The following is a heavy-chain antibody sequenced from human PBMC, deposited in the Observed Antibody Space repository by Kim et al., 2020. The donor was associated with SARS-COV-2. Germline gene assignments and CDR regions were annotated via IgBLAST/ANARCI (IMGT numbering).Heavy chain of an antibody. Sequence: DYADSVGGRFIISRDSSKNTLYLQMSSVTAEDTAVYYCARVFYVIDYWGQGTQVTVSS. D-gene: IGHD3-10*02. V-gene: IGHV3-23*01. CDR3: ARVFYVIDY. J-gene: IGHJ4*02.